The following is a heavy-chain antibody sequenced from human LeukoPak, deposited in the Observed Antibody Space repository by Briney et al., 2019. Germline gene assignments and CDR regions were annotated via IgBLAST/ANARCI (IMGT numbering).Heavy chain of an antibody. V-gene: IGHV1-69*13. CDR2: IIPIFGTA. CDR1: GGTFSSYA. J-gene: IGHJ4*02. Sequence: SVKVSCKASGGTFSSYAISWVRQAPGQGLEWMGGIIPIFGTANYAQKFQGRVTITADESTSTAYMELSSLRSEDTAVYYCARDAPYYYDSSGSWGQGTLVTVSS. CDR3: ARDAPYYYDSSGS. D-gene: IGHD3-22*01.